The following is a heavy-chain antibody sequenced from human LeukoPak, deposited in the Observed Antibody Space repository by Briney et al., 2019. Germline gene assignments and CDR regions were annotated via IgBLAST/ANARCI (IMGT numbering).Heavy chain of an antibody. CDR3: AREPRVKYSSSSYYYYYYMDV. J-gene: IGHJ6*03. Sequence: GGSLRLSCAASGFIFSSYGMHWVRQAPGKGLEGVAFIRFDGSSKYYADSVKGRFAISRDNSKNTLYLQMNSLRAEDTAVYYCAREPRVKYSSSSYYYYYYMDVWGKGTTVTVSS. V-gene: IGHV3-30*02. CDR2: IRFDGSSK. D-gene: IGHD6-6*01. CDR1: GFIFSSYG.